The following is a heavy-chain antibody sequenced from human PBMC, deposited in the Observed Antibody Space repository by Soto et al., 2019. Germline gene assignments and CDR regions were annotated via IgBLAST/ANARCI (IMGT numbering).Heavy chain of an antibody. CDR1: GDSVSSNSAA. D-gene: IGHD6-6*01. J-gene: IGHJ4*02. V-gene: IGHV6-1*01. CDR2: TYYRSKWYN. CDR3: AREGFEYSSSSYDY. Sequence: SQTLSLTCAISGDSVSSNSAAWNWIRQSPLRGLEWLGRTYYRSKWYNDYAVSVKSRITINPDTSKNQFSLQLNSVTPEDTAVYYCAREGFEYSSSSYDYWGQGTMVTVSS.